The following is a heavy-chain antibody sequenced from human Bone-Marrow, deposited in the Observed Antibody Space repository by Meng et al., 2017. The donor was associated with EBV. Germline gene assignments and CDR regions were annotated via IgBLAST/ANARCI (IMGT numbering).Heavy chain of an antibody. J-gene: IGHJ4*02. Sequence: QGQEAGQGQVHPTGTRALTHTFSWGTTRRGHYCGGWIGPPTEKGLAWIGGIYYSGRTYYNPSLKSRVTISVDTSKSHYSLKLSCVTAADTAVYYCARDPYDYWGQGTLVTVSS. CDR2: IYYSGRT. CDR3: ARDPYDY. CDR1: WGTTRRGHYC. V-gene: IGHV4-39*07.